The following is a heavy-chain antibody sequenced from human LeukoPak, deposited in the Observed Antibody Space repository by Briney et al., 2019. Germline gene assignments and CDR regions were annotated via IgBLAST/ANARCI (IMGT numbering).Heavy chain of an antibody. D-gene: IGHD3-9*01. CDR1: GYTFTGYY. J-gene: IGHJ4*02. Sequence: GASVKVSCKASGYTFTGYYMHWVRQAPGQGLEWMGWSNPNSGGTNYAQKFQGRVTMTRDTSISTAYMELSRLRSDDTAVYYCARGARGRYFDWLLPSDYWGQGTLVTVSS. CDR3: ARGARGRYFDWLLPSDY. V-gene: IGHV1-2*02. CDR2: SNPNSGGT.